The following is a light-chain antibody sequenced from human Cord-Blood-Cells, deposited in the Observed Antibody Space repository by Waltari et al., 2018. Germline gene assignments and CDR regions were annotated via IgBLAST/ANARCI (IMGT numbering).Light chain of an antibody. Sequence: QSALTQPASVSGSPGQSITISRTGTRSDVGGYNYVSWYQQHPGKAPKLMIYEVSNRPSGVSNRFSGSKSGNTASLTISGLQAEDEADYYCSSYTSSSTLVFGGGTKLTVL. V-gene: IGLV2-14*01. J-gene: IGLJ2*01. CDR1: RSDVGGYNY. CDR2: EVS. CDR3: SSYTSSSTLV.